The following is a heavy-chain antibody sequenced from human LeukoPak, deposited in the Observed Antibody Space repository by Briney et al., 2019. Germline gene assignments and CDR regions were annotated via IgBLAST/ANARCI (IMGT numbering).Heavy chain of an antibody. CDR3: AKASRAGAARDYYYYMDV. CDR1: GFTVSSNY. CDR2: IWYGGSNK. Sequence: QPGGSLRLSCAASGFTVSSNYMSWVRQAPGKGLEWVAVIWYGGSNKYYADSVRGRFTISRDNSKNTLYLQMNSLRAEDTAVYYCAKASRAGAARDYYYYMDVWGKGATVTVSS. J-gene: IGHJ6*03. D-gene: IGHD6-13*01. V-gene: IGHV3-30*02.